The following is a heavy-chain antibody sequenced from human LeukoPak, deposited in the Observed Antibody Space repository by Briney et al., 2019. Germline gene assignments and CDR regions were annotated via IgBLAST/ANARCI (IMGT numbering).Heavy chain of an antibody. CDR3: ARALRYSGYEGGY. CDR2: IYHSGST. CDR1: GGSISSSNW. V-gene: IGHV4-4*02. J-gene: IGHJ4*02. D-gene: IGHD5-12*01. Sequence: SETLSLTCAVSGGSISSSNWWSWVRQPPGKGLEWIGEIYHSGSTNYNPSLKSRVTISVDKSKNQFSLKLSSVTAADTAVYYCARALRYSGYEGGYWGQGTLVTVSS.